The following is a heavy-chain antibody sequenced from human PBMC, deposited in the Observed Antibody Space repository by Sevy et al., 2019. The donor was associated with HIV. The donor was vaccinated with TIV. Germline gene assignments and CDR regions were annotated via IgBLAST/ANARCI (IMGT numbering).Heavy chain of an antibody. D-gene: IGHD6-13*01. Sequence: GGSLRLSCAASGFTFSSYSMNWVRQAPGKGLEWVSAISGSGGSTYYADSMEGRFIISRDKSKNTLYLQMNSLRAEDTAVYYCAKGDSTFYGLDVWGQGTTVTVSS. V-gene: IGHV3-23*01. J-gene: IGHJ6*02. CDR2: ISGSGGST. CDR1: GFTFSSYS. CDR3: AKGDSTFYGLDV.